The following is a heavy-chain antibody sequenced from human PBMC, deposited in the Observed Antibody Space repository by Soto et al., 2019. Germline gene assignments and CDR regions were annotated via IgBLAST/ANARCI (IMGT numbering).Heavy chain of an antibody. CDR3: ARDQPYYYDSSGYSLGY. CDR1: GYTFTSYY. V-gene: IGHV1-46*01. CDR2: INPSGGST. J-gene: IGHJ4*02. Sequence: ASVKVSCKASGYTFTSYYMHWVRQAPGQGLEWMGIINPSGGSTSYAQKFQGRVTMTRDTSTSTVYMELSSLRSEDTAVYYCARDQPYYYDSSGYSLGYWGQGTLVTVSS. D-gene: IGHD3-22*01.